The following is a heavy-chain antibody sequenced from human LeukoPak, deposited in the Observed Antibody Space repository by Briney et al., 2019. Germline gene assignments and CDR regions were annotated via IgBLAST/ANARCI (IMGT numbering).Heavy chain of an antibody. Sequence: GGSLRLSCAASGFTVSSNYMSWVRQAPGKGLEWVSVIYSGGSTYYADSVKGRFTIFRDNSKNTLYLQVNSLRAEDTAVYYCAREVPYGYYYDSSWYFDLWGRGTLVTVSS. CDR1: GFTVSSNY. CDR3: AREVPYGYYYDSSWYFDL. J-gene: IGHJ2*01. V-gene: IGHV3-66*01. CDR2: IYSGGST. D-gene: IGHD3-22*01.